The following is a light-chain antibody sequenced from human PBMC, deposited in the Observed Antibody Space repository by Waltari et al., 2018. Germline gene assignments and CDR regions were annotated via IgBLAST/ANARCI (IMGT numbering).Light chain of an antibody. CDR2: EVN. Sequence: QAALAQPPSVSGSPGQSVTISFTGTSSDVGAYNYVSWFQQHPDTTPKLLIYEVNKRPSGVSDRFSWSKSGNTASLTISGLQAEDEADYYCCSYADSYTLVFGGGARLTVL. V-gene: IGLV2-11*01. CDR3: CSYADSYTLV. J-gene: IGLJ2*01. CDR1: SSDVGAYNY.